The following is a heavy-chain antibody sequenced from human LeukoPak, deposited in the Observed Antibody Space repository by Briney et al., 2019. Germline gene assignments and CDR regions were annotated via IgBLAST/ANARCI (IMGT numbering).Heavy chain of an antibody. J-gene: IGHJ6*03. CDR3: AKTAQDCSDGPCYSGYFYYMDV. CDR2: IIGSGGST. V-gene: IGHV3-23*01. Sequence: GGSLRLSCAASGFTFNKYAMSWVRQAPAKGLEWVSAIIGSGGSTYYADSVKGGFTISRDHSTNTLYLQMSSLRAEDTAVYYCAKTAQDCSDGPCYSGYFYYMDVWGKGTTVTVSS. D-gene: IGHD2-15*01. CDR1: GFTFNKYA.